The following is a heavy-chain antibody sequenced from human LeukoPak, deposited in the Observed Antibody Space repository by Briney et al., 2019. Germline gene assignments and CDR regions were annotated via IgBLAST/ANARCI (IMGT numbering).Heavy chain of an antibody. Sequence: SVKVSCKASGGTFSSYAISWVRQAPGQGLEWMGGIIPIFGTANYAQKFQGRVTITADESTSTAYMELSSLRSEDTAVYYCARATPEADLYYYDSSGYYSAAFDIWGQGTMVTVSS. CDR2: IIPIFGTA. CDR1: GGTFSSYA. J-gene: IGHJ3*02. D-gene: IGHD3-22*01. V-gene: IGHV1-69*13. CDR3: ARATPEADLYYYDSSGYYSAAFDI.